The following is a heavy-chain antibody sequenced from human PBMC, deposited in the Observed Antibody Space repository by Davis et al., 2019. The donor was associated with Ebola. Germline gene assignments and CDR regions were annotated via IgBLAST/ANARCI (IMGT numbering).Heavy chain of an antibody. Sequence: PGGSLRLSCAASGFTFSSYEMNWVRQAPGKGLEWVSYISSSGSTIYYADSVKGRFTISRDNAKNSLYLQMNSLRAEDTAVYYCARVGPSGSYYFDYWGQGTLVTVSS. V-gene: IGHV3-48*03. CDR1: GFTFSSYE. D-gene: IGHD1-26*01. CDR2: ISSSGSTI. CDR3: ARVGPSGSYYFDY. J-gene: IGHJ4*02.